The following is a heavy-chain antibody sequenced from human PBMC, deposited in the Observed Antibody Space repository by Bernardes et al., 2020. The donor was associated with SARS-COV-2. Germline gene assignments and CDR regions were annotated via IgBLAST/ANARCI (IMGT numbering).Heavy chain of an antibody. Sequence: GGSLRLSCAASGFTFSSYAMSWVRQAPGKGLEWVSAISGSGGSTYYADSVKGRFTISRDNSKNTLYLQMNSLRAEDTAVYYCAKDHLAVAGDYYYYGMDVWGQGTTVTVSS. D-gene: IGHD6-19*01. CDR2: ISGSGGST. V-gene: IGHV3-23*01. CDR1: GFTFSSYA. J-gene: IGHJ6*02. CDR3: AKDHLAVAGDYYYYGMDV.